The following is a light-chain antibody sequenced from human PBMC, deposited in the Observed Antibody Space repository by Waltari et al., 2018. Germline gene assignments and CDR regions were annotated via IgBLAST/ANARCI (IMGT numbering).Light chain of an antibody. J-gene: IGLJ2*01. CDR3: SSYPPTSILV. CDR1: SSDFGSYNY. CDR2: EVT. V-gene: IGLV2-14*01. Sequence: QSALTQPASVSGSPGQSLTLSCSGTSSDFGSYNYVSWYQQHPGTPPKLLIYEVTKRPSGVSGRCSGSKSGDTASLTISGLQPEDEADYFCSSYPPTSILVFGGGTKLTV.